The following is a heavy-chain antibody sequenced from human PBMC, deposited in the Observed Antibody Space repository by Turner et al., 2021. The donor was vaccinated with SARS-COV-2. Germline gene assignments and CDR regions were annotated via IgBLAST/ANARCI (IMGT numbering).Heavy chain of an antibody. V-gene: IGHV4-39*01. CDR3: ARHWEVAAAAYLARFDP. CDR1: GGPFGSSSYY. CDR2: IYYSGST. J-gene: IGHJ5*02. Sequence: QRQFQESGPGLVNPWETLSPTCTVPGGPFGSSSYYWGWIRQPPGKGLEGIGSIYYSGSTYYNPSLKSRVTISVDTSKNQFSLKLSSVTAAATAVYYCARHWEVAAAAYLARFDPWGQGTLVTVSS. D-gene: IGHD6-13*01.